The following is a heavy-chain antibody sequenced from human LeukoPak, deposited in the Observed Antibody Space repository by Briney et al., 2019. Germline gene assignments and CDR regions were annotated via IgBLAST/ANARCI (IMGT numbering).Heavy chain of an antibody. J-gene: IGHJ4*02. V-gene: IGHV4-4*02. Sequence: SETRSLTCGVSGGSVSSTNWWTWIRQPPGKGLEWIGEVHLDGRTNFNPSLKSRLTMSVDLSENHVSLKLTSVTAADTAVYYCAREGGFYRPIDYSDQGILVTVSS. D-gene: IGHD6-25*01. CDR2: VHLDGRT. CDR3: AREGGFYRPIDY. CDR1: GGSVSSTNW.